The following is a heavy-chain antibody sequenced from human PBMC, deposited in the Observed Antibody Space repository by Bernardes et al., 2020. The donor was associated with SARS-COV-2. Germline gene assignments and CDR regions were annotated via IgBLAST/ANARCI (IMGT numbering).Heavy chain of an antibody. CDR1: GASFSGYS. D-gene: IGHD3-16*01. CDR3: ARGRLRLRS. Sequence: SEPLSLTCAVYGASFSGYSWCWIRKFPGNRLEWIGEIDESGITSYNPSLLSRITISRDTSKTQFSLTLDSVTAADTAVYFCARGRLRLRSWGQGTLVTVSS. CDR2: IDESGIT. J-gene: IGHJ5*02. V-gene: IGHV4-34*01.